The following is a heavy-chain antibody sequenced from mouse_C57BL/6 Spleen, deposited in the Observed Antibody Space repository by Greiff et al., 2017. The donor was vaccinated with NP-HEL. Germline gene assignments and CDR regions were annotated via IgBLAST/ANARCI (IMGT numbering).Heavy chain of an antibody. Sequence: DVQLQESGPGLVKPSQSLSLTCSVTGYSITSGYYWNWIRQFPGNKLEWMGYISYDGSNNYNPSLKNRISITRDTSKNQFFLKLNSVTTEDTATYYCAREGIYSGFAYWGQGTLVTVSA. CDR1: GYSITSGYY. J-gene: IGHJ3*01. D-gene: IGHD2-1*01. CDR2: ISYDGSN. V-gene: IGHV3-6*01. CDR3: AREGIYSGFAY.